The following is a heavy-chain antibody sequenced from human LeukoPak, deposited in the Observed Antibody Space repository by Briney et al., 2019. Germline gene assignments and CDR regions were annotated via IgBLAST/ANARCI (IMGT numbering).Heavy chain of an antibody. CDR2: ISSNGGST. V-gene: IGHV3-64D*06. CDR3: VKPYSSSWFAEDY. CDR1: GFIFNKYA. J-gene: IGHJ4*02. Sequence: GGSLRLSCSASGFIFNKYAMHWVRQAPGKGLEYVSAISSNGGSTYYADSVKGRFTISRDNSKNTLYLQMSSLRAEDTAVYYCVKPYSSSWFAEDYWGQGTLVTVSS. D-gene: IGHD6-13*01.